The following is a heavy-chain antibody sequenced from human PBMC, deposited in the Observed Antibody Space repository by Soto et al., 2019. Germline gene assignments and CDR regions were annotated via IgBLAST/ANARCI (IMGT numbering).Heavy chain of an antibody. V-gene: IGHV1-18*04. J-gene: IGHJ6*02. CDR2: ISAYNGNT. CDR3: ARGAYYYGSGSYYLRYYGMDV. CDR1: GYTFTNYS. D-gene: IGHD3-10*01. Sequence: GASVKVSCKASGYTFTNYSISWVRQAPGQGLEWMGWISAYNGNTNYAQKLQGRVTMTTDTSTSTAYMELRSLRSDDTAVYYCARGAYYYGSGSYYLRYYGMDVWGQGATGTVSS.